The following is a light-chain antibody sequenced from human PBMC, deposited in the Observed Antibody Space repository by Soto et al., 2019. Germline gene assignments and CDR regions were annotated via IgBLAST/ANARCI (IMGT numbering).Light chain of an antibody. Sequence: EIVLTQSPGTLSLSPGERATLSCRASQRVSSSYLAWYQQKPGQAPRLLIYGASTRATGIPDRFSGSGSGTDFTLTISRLEPEDFAVYFCQRYGSSPPFTFGRGTKVDIK. CDR2: GAS. J-gene: IGKJ2*01. V-gene: IGKV3-20*01. CDR3: QRYGSSPPFT. CDR1: QRVSSSY.